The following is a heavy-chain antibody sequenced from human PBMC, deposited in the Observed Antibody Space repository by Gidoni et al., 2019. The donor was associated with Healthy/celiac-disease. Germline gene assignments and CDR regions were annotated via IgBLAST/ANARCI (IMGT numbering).Heavy chain of an antibody. Sequence: EVQLVESGGGLVQPGRSLRRFCAASGFTFADYVMHWVRQAPGQGLEWVSGISWNRGSIGYADSVKGRFTISRDNAKNSLYLQMNSLRAEDTALYYCATVVRGAFDIWGQGTMVTVSS. D-gene: IGHD6-6*01. J-gene: IGHJ3*02. V-gene: IGHV3-9*01. CDR2: ISWNRGSI. CDR1: GFTFADYV. CDR3: ATVVRGAFDI.